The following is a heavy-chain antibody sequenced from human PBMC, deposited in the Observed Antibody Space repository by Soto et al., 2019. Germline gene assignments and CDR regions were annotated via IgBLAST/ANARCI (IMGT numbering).Heavy chain of an antibody. J-gene: IGHJ4*02. Sequence: GGSLRLSCAASGFTFSSYDMHWVRQGPGKGLEWVSAIGTAGDTNYAGSVKGRFTISRENAKNSLYLQMNSLRAGDTAIYFCARAIGPTLFDYWGQGTLVTVSS. D-gene: IGHD3-22*01. CDR3: ARAIGPTLFDY. CDR2: IGTAGDT. V-gene: IGHV3-13*04. CDR1: GFTFSSYD.